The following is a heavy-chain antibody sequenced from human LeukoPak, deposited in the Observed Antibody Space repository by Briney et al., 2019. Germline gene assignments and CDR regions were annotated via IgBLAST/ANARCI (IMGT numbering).Heavy chain of an antibody. CDR1: GYSFSSNW. D-gene: IGHD6-6*01. CDR2: IYPGDSDT. V-gene: IGHV5-51*01. J-gene: IGHJ3*02. Sequence: GESLKISCKGSGYSFSSNWIGWVRQLPGKGLEWMGIIYPGDSDTRYSPSFQGQVTISADKSISTAYLQWSSLKASDTAMYYCARPHSISSFDAFDIWGQGTLVTVSS. CDR3: ARPHSISSFDAFDI.